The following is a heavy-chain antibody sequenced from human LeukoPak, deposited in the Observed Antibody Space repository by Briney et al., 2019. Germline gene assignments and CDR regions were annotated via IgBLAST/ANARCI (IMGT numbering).Heavy chain of an antibody. CDR2: IYYSGST. J-gene: IGHJ4*02. V-gene: IGHV4-59*01. Sequence: SSETLSLTCTVSGGSISSYYWSWIRQPPGKGLEWIGYIYYSGSTNYNPSLKSRVTISVDTSKNQFSLKLSSVTAADTAVYYCAREIRDPYYFDYWGQGTLVTVSS. CDR3: AREIRDPYYFDY. CDR1: GGSISSYY.